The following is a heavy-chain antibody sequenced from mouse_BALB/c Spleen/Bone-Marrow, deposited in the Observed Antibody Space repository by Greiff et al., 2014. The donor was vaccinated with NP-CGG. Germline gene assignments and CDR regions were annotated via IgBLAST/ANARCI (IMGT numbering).Heavy chain of an antibody. Sequence: VNLVESGPGLVAPSQSLSITCTVSGFSLTVYGVNWVRQPPGKGLEWLGMIWGDGITDYNSAFKSRLSISKDGSKSQVFLKMNSLQTDDTAKYYCAREGNYFDYWGQGTTLTVSS. CDR2: IWGDGIT. J-gene: IGHJ2*01. CDR3: AREGNYFDY. V-gene: IGHV2-6-7*01. CDR1: GFSLTVYG.